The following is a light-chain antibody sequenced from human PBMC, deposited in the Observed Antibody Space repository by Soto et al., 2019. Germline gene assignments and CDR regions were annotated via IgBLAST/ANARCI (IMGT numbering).Light chain of an antibody. CDR2: EGS. Sequence: QSALTQPASVSGSPGQSITISCTGTSSDVGSYNLVSWYQQHPGKAPKLMIYEGSKRPSGVSNRFSGSKSGNTASLTISGXXXXXXXXXXXCSYAGSRVFGGGTKLTAL. V-gene: IGLV2-23*01. CDR3: CSYAGSRV. J-gene: IGLJ3*02. CDR1: SSDVGSYNL.